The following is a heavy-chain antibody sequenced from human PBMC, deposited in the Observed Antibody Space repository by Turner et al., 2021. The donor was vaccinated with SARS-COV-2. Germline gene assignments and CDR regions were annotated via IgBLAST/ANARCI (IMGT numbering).Heavy chain of an antibody. CDR2: IHYSGST. D-gene: IGHD6-19*01. CDR3: ARHGFSGWDGGGMDV. V-gene: IGHV4-59*08. Sequence: QVQLQESGPGLVKPSETLSLTCTAPGGSISSYYWSWIRQPPGKGLVWIGYIHYSGSTNYNPSLKSRVTISVDKSKSQFSLKLSSVTAADTAVYYCARHGFSGWDGGGMDVWGQGTTVTVSS. CDR1: GGSISSYY. J-gene: IGHJ6*02.